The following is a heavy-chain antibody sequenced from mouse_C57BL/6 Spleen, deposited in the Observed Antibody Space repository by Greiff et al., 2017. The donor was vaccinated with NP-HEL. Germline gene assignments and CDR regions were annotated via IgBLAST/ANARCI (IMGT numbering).Heavy chain of an antibody. D-gene: IGHD2-1*01. J-gene: IGHJ4*01. Sequence: EVQLQQSGPELVKPGASVKISCKASGYTFTDYYMNWVKQSHGKSLEWIGDINPNNGGTSYNQKFKGKATLTVDKSSSTAYMELRSLTSEDSAVYYCASEPYGNYVGAMDYWGQGTSVTVSS. CDR1: GYTFTDYY. CDR3: ASEPYGNYVGAMDY. V-gene: IGHV1-26*01. CDR2: INPNNGGT.